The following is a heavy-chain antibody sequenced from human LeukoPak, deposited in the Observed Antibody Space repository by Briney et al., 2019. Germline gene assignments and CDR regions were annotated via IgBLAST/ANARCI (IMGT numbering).Heavy chain of an antibody. D-gene: IGHD4-17*01. CDR1: GFTFNNYW. CDR3: ASWRGYGDYYFDY. Sequence: PGGSLRLSCAASGFTFNNYWMTWVRQAPGMGLEWVANIKQDGSEKYYVDSVKGRFTISRDIAKNSLYLQMNSLRAEDTAVYYCASWRGYGDYYFDYWGQGTLVTVSS. CDR2: IKQDGSEK. J-gene: IGHJ4*02. V-gene: IGHV3-7*01.